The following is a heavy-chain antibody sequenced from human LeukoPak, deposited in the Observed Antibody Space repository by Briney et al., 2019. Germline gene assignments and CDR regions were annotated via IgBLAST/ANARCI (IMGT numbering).Heavy chain of an antibody. CDR2: ISSSSSYI. CDR1: GFTFSSYS. V-gene: IGHV3-21*01. Sequence: GGSLRLSCAASGFTFSSYSMNWVRQAPGKGLEWVSSISSSSSYIYYADSVKGRFTISRDNAKNSLYLQMNSLRAEDTAVYYCARQGAAGTFHFDYWGQGTLVTVSS. J-gene: IGHJ4*02. CDR3: ARQGAAGTFHFDY. D-gene: IGHD6-13*01.